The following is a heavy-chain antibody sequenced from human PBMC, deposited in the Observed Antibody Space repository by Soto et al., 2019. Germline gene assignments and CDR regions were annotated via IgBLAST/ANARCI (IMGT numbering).Heavy chain of an antibody. CDR2: MNPNSGNT. D-gene: IGHD2-8*01. CDR1: GYTFTSYD. Sequence: PSVKVSCKASGYTFTSYDINWVRQATGQGLEWMGWMNPNSGNTGYAQKFQGRVTMTRNTSISTAYMELSSLRSEDTAVYYCARGGIVLMVYAIRRQSVNAFDIWGQGTMVTVSS. V-gene: IGHV1-8*01. CDR3: ARGGIVLMVYAIRRQSVNAFDI. J-gene: IGHJ3*02.